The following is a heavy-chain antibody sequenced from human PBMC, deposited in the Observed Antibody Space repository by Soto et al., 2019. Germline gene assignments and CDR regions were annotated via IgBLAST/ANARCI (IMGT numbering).Heavy chain of an antibody. V-gene: IGHV4-30-4*01. CDR1: GGSISSGDYY. CDR3: ASYQLMVRGVIIADY. D-gene: IGHD3-10*01. J-gene: IGHJ4*02. Sequence: PSETLSLTCTVSGGSISSGDYYWSWIRQPPGKGLEWIGYIYYSGSTYYNPSLKSRVTISVDTSKNQFSLKLSSVTAADTAVYYCASYQLMVRGVIIADYWGQGTLVTVSS. CDR2: IYYSGST.